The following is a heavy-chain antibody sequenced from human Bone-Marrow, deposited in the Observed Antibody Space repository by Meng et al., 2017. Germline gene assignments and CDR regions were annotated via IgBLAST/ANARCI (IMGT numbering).Heavy chain of an antibody. D-gene: IGHD3-3*01. V-gene: IGHV4-4*02. Sequence: HVLLQGSAPGGVKPSGTLSLTCAVSGVSISSSHWWGWVRQPPGKGLEWIGEIYHDGSTNYTPSLKSRVTISVDKSKNQFSLKLSSVTAADTAVYYCARAAYDIWSGYAPWGQGSLVTVSS. CDR2: IYHDGST. J-gene: IGHJ5*02. CDR3: ARAAYDIWSGYAP. CDR1: GVSISSSHW.